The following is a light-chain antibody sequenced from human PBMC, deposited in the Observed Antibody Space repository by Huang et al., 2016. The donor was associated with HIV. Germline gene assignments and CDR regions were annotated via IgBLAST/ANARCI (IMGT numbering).Light chain of an antibody. CDR2: RAA. CDR3: QERIQWPRLT. V-gene: IGKV3-11*01. J-gene: IGKJ4*01. CDR1: QNVTDS. Sequence: EIVLTQSPATLSLSPGERATLSCRDSQNVTDSLAWYRQKPGQAPSLLIYRAANRATGTPARFSGSGSGTDFTLTINSLEPEDFAIYYCQERIQWPRLTFGGGTKVEIK.